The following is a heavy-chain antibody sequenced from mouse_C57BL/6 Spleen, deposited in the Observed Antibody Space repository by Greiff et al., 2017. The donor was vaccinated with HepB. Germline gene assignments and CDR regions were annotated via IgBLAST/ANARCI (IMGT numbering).Heavy chain of an antibody. CDR1: GYTFTDYY. Sequence: VQLQQSGPVLVKPGASVKMSCKASGYTFTDYYMNWVKQSHGKSLEWIGVINPYNGGTSYNQKFKGKATLTVDKSSSTAYMELNSLTSEDSAVYYCARVITTVVAHFDVWGTGTTVTVSS. CDR2: INPYNGGT. CDR3: ARVITTVVAHFDV. J-gene: IGHJ1*03. D-gene: IGHD1-1*01. V-gene: IGHV1-19*01.